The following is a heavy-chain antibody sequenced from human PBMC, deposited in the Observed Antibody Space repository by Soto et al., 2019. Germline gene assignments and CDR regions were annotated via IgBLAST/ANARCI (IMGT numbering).Heavy chain of an antibody. CDR1: GYTFTSYD. J-gene: IGHJ5*02. D-gene: IGHD2-15*01. CDR3: ARSPNRYCSGDTCYYWYDP. V-gene: IGHV1-8*01. Sequence: ASVKVSCKASGYTFTSYDINWVRQAPGQGLEWMGWMNPNTDNAFYAQKFQGRFTMTKDTPISTAYMELTSLRSEDTAVYYCARSPNRYCSGDTCYYWYDPWGQGTLVTVSS. CDR2: MNPNTDNA.